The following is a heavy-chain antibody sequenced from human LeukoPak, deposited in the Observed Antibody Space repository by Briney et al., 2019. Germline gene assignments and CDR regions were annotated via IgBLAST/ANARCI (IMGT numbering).Heavy chain of an antibody. D-gene: IGHD3-22*01. Sequence: ASVKVSCKASRYTFTSYDINWVRQATGQGLEWMGWMNPNSGNTGYAQKFQGRVTMTRNTSISTAYMELSSLRSEDTAVYYCARTPLLRDAFDIWGQGTMVTVSS. CDR1: RYTFTSYD. CDR3: ARTPLLRDAFDI. J-gene: IGHJ3*02. V-gene: IGHV1-8*01. CDR2: MNPNSGNT.